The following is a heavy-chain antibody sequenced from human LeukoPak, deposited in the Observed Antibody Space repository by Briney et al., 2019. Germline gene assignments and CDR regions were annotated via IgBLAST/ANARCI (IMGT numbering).Heavy chain of an antibody. CDR2: INHSGSA. D-gene: IGHD5-12*01. V-gene: IGHV4-34*01. CDR3: GPFGGYSGYDLGY. Sequence: SETLSLTCAVYGGSFSDHYWSWIRQPPGQGLEWTGEINHSGSAKYNPSLKSRVTISVDTSKNQFSLEVTSVTAADTAVYCCGPFGGYSGYDLGYWGQGNLVTVSS. CDR1: GGSFSDHY. J-gene: IGHJ4*02.